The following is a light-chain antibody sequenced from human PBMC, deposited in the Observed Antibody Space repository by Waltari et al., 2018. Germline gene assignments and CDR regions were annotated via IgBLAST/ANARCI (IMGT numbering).Light chain of an antibody. CDR3: NSYAGSSSWV. CDR2: DVF. J-gene: IGLJ3*02. V-gene: IGLV2-14*03. CDR1: SSDVGFYNY. Sequence: QSALTQPASVSGSPGQSITISCPGTSSDVGFYNYVSWYQQYPGKAPKLIIYDVFQRPSGVSKRFSGSKSGNTASLTISGLQTEDEGDYYCNSYAGSSSWVFGGGTKLTVL.